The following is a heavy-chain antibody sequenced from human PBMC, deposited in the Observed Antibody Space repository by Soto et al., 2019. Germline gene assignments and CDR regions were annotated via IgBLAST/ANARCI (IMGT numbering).Heavy chain of an antibody. D-gene: IGHD3-10*01. J-gene: IGHJ4*02. V-gene: IGHV3-21*01. CDR2: IYSSGTFI. CDR1: GFIFRTYG. CDR3: GRAIGRGIIRD. Sequence: EVQLVESGGGLVKPGGSLRLSCTASGFIFRTYGMTWVRQAPGKGLEWVSSIYSSGTFIYYADSVKGRFTISRDDAKNSLFLQMKSLRAEDTAVYYCGRAIGRGIIRDWGQGTLVTVSS.